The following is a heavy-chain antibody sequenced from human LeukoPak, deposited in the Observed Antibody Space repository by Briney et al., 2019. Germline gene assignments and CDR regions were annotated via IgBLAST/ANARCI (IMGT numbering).Heavy chain of an antibody. CDR2: ISGSGGST. CDR1: GFTFSSYG. D-gene: IGHD6-13*01. V-gene: IGHV3-23*01. J-gene: IGHJ6*03. Sequence: GGSLRLSCAASGFTFSSYGMSWVRQAPGKGLEWVSAISGSGGSTYYADSVKGRFTISRDNSKNTLYLQMNSLRAEDTAVYYCAKSSSWSAYYYYMDVWGKGTTVTISS. CDR3: AKSSSWSAYYYYMDV.